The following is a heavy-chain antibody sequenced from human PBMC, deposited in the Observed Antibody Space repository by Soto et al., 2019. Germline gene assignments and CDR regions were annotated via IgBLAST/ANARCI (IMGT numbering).Heavy chain of an antibody. Sequence: SVKVSCKASGGTFGSDAITWVRQAPGQGLEWVGRIIPIFGTTNYAQNLQGRVTISADKSTFTSYMELHSLTSDDTALYYCARDRTDSGYYTNWLDPWGQGTQVTVSS. J-gene: IGHJ5*02. CDR2: IIPIFGTT. D-gene: IGHD3-22*01. V-gene: IGHV1-69*06. CDR3: ARDRTDSGYYTNWLDP. CDR1: GGTFGSDA.